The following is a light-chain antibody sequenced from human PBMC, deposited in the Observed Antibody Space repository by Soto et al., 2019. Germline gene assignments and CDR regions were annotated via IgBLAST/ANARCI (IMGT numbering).Light chain of an antibody. CDR2: DVS. Sequence: QSVLTQPASVSGSPGQSITISCTGTSSDVGDYNYVSWYQQHPGKAPKLMIYDVSNRPSGVSNRFAGAKSVNTASLTISGLPAEDGADYYCCSYTSRSTLLFGGGTKLTVL. CDR3: CSYTSRSTLL. V-gene: IGLV2-14*03. CDR1: SSDVGDYNY. J-gene: IGLJ3*02.